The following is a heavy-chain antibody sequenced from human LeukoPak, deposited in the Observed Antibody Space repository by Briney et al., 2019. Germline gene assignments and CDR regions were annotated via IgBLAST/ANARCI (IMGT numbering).Heavy chain of an antibody. Sequence: SVTLSLPRTVCGESIRRFCWTWLQQPPAKGLEGIGYIYYSGSPNYNPSLHSPVTISVDTSKHLLSLKLSSVTVSDPPVYCCARRAGAYSHPYDCWGQGTLVTVSS. J-gene: IGHJ4*02. CDR1: GESIRRFC. CDR3: ARRAGAYSHPYDC. CDR2: IYYSGSP. D-gene: IGHD4/OR15-4a*01. V-gene: IGHV4-59*07.